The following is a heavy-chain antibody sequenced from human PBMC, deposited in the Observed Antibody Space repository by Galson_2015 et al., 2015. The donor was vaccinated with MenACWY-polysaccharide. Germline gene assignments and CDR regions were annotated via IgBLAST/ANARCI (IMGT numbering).Heavy chain of an antibody. J-gene: IGHJ5*02. CDR1: GGTFSSYA. D-gene: IGHD2-2*01. CDR3: AREGGEPDPSSPVPAANVMT. V-gene: IGHV1-69*13. Sequence: SVKVSCKASGGTFSSYAISWVRQAPGQGLEWMGGIIPIFGTANYAQKFQGRVTISADESTSTAYMELSSLRSEDTAVYYCAREGGEPDPSSPVPAANVMTWGQGTLVTVSS. CDR2: IIPIFGTA.